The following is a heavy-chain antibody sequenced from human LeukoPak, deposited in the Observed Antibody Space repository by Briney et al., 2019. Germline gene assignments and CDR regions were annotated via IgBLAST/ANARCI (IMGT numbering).Heavy chain of an antibody. D-gene: IGHD3-3*01. CDR2: ISPTGSTT. CDR3: LLIILGGSSQH. Sequence: GWSLRLSCTASGFSFSGHWMHGARHLPGKGLVWVSRISPTGSTTSYADSVKGRFTTSRDNAKNTFYLQMNSLRVEDTAVYYCLLIILGGSSQHWGQGTLVTVSS. J-gene: IGHJ1*01. V-gene: IGHV3-74*01. CDR1: GFSFSGHW.